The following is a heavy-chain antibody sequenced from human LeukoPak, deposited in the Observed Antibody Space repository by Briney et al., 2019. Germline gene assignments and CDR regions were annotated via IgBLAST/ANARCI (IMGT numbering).Heavy chain of an antibody. V-gene: IGHV4-30-4*08. D-gene: IGHD3-3*01. Sequence: PSETLSLTCTVSGGSISSGDYYWSWIRQPPGKGLEWIGYIYYSGSTYYNPSLKSRVTISVDTSKNQFSLKLSSVTAADTAVYYCARELGYDFWSGYSDYWGQGTLVTVSS. CDR3: ARELGYDFWSGYSDY. CDR2: IYYSGST. J-gene: IGHJ4*02. CDR1: GGSISSGDYY.